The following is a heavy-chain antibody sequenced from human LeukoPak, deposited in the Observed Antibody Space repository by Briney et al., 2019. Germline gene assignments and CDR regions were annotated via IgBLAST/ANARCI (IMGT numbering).Heavy chain of an antibody. CDR3: AKDRCSSTSCYPVGGSPDY. D-gene: IGHD2-2*01. V-gene: IGHV3-30*18. J-gene: IGHJ4*02. CDR1: GFTFSSYG. Sequence: GRSLRLSCAASGFTFSSYGMHWVRQAPGKGLEWVAVISYDGSNKYYADSVKGRFTISRDNSKNTLYLQMNSLRAEDTAVYYCAKDRCSSTSCYPVGGSPDYWGQGTLVTVSS. CDR2: ISYDGSNK.